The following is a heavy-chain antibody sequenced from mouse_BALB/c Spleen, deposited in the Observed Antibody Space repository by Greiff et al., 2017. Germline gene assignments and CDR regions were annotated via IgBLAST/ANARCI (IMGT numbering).Heavy chain of an antibody. CDR3: ARDNYSFYAMDY. V-gene: IGHV2-9*02. CDR2: IWAGGST. Sequence: QVHVKQSGPGLVAPSQSLSITCTVSGFSLTSYGVHWVRQPPGKGLEWLGVIWAGGSTNYNSALMSRLSISKDNSKSQVFLKMNSLQTDDTAMYYCARDNYSFYAMDYWGQGTSVTVSS. CDR1: GFSLTSYG. D-gene: IGHD1-1*01. J-gene: IGHJ4*01.